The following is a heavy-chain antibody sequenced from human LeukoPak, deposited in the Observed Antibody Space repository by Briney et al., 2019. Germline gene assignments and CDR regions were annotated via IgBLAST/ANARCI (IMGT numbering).Heavy chain of an antibody. D-gene: IGHD3-3*01. CDR2: INNIGDKT. CDR3: AKDRRSGPPDAFDI. CDR1: GFTFRFYT. Sequence: GGSLRLSCAASGFTFRFYTMTWVRQAPGKGLEWVSSINNIGDKTSYADSVRGRFTISRDNSETTLFLQMNGLRADDTAVYYCAKDRRSGPPDAFDIWGPGTVVTVSS. V-gene: IGHV3-23*01. J-gene: IGHJ3*02.